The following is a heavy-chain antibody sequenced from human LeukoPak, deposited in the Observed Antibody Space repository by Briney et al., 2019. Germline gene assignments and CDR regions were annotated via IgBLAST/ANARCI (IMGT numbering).Heavy chain of an antibody. CDR3: ARNKYDDGDYAPFDY. CDR1: GLTVSSYY. J-gene: IGHJ4*02. Sequence: GGSLRLSCAASGLTVSSYYMSWVRQAPGKGLEWVSIMYSGGSTYYADSVKGRFTISRDNSKNTLYLQMTSLRAEDTAVYYCARNKYDDGDYAPFDYWGQGTLVTVSS. D-gene: IGHD4-17*01. V-gene: IGHV3-66*02. CDR2: MYSGGST.